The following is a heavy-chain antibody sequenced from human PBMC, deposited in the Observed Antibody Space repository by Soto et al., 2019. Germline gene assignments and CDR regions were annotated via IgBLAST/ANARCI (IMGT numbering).Heavy chain of an antibody. J-gene: IGHJ3*01. CDR3: ATEGRLLVAVDA. D-gene: IGHD1-26*01. CDR1: GFTFSIYW. CDR2: IKPDGSEA. V-gene: IGHV3-7*01. Sequence: EVQLVESGGGLVQPGESLSLSCAASGFTFSIYWMSWVRQSTGQGLEWVANIKPDGSEAFYVASVKGRFTMSRDNARNSLYLQMNSLRPEDTAVYYCATEGRLLVAVDAWGQGTMVTVSS.